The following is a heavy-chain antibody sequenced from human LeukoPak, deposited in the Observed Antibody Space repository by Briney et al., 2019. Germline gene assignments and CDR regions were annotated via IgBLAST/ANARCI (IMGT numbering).Heavy chain of an antibody. CDR2: IYYSGST. Sequence: SETLSLTCTVSGGSISSSSYYWVWIRQPPGKGLEWIGSIYYSGSTYYNPSLKSRVTISVDTSKNQFSLKLSSVTAADTAVYYCATRRITMVRGVITNDSFDIWGQGTMVTVPS. D-gene: IGHD3-10*01. V-gene: IGHV4-39*01. J-gene: IGHJ3*02. CDR1: GGSISSSSYY. CDR3: ATRRITMVRGVITNDSFDI.